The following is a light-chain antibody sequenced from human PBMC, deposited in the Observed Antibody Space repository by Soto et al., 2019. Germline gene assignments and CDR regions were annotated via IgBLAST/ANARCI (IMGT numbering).Light chain of an antibody. Sequence: IALPQTPLSHSVTPGQPASISCKSTQSLLQSDGKTYLYWFFQRPGQPPQILIYEASKRFSGVPDRFSGGGSGTEFTLKISRVEPEDVGVYYCMQCAQLPRTFGPGTKLEIK. CDR3: MQCAQLPRT. J-gene: IGKJ2*01. CDR1: QSLLQSDGKTY. CDR2: EAS. V-gene: IGKV2D-29*01.